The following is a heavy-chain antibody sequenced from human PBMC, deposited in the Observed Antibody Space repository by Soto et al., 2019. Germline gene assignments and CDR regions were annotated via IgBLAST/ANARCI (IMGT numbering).Heavy chain of an antibody. V-gene: IGHV1-46*01. CDR2: INPSGGST. D-gene: IGHD1-26*01. CDR1: RYTFTNFY. CDR3: ARSQVGRTLDV. J-gene: IGHJ6*02. Sequence: ASVKVSCKASRYTFTNFYIHWPRQAPGQGLEWMGIINPSGGSTTYPQKFQGRVTMTRDTSTSTVHMELITLRSEDTAVYYCARSQVGRTLDVWGPGTTVTVSS.